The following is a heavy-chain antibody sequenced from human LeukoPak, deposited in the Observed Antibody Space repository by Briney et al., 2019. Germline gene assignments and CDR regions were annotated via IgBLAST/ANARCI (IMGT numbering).Heavy chain of an antibody. CDR1: GYTFTSYG. J-gene: IGHJ3*02. CDR2: ISAYNGNT. CDR3: ARDQGYCGGDCSDAFDI. V-gene: IGHV1-18*01. Sequence: ASVKVSCKASGYTFTSYGISWVRQAPGQGLEWMGWISAYNGNTNYAQKLQGRVTMTTDASTSTAYMELRSLRSDDTAVYYCARDQGYCGGDCSDAFDIWGQGTMVTVSS. D-gene: IGHD2-21*02.